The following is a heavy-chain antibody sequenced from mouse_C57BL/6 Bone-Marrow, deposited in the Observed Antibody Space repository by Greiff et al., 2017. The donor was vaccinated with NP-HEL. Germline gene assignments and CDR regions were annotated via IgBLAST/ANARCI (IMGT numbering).Heavy chain of an antibody. CDR2: ISGGGGNT. CDR3: DRDYEYDGAWFAW. V-gene: IGHV5-9*01. Sequence: EVMLVESGGGLVKPGGSLKLSCAASGFTFSSYTMSWVRQTPEKRLEWVATISGGGGNTYYPDSVKGRFTISRDNATNTLYLQMSILRSEDTALEYCDRDYEYDGAWFAWWGQGTLVTVSA. J-gene: IGHJ3*01. CDR1: GFTFSSYT. D-gene: IGHD2-4*01.